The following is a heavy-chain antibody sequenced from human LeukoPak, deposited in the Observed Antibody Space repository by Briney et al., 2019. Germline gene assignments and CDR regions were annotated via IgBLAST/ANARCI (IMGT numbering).Heavy chain of an antibody. J-gene: IGHJ4*02. CDR2: ISAYNGNT. CDR3: ARDRRWELYPRTDY. V-gene: IGHV1-18*01. Sequence: ASVKVSCKASGGTFSSYAISWVRQAPGQGLEWMGWISAYNGNTNYAQKLQGRVTMTTDTSTSTAYMELRSLRSDDTAVYYCARDRRWELYPRTDYWGQGTLVTVSS. CDR1: GGTFSSYA. D-gene: IGHD1-26*01.